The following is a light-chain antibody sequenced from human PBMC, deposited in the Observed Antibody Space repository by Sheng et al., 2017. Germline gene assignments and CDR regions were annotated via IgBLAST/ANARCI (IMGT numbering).Light chain of an antibody. CDR1: QSVSSN. V-gene: IGKV3-15*01. CDR2: GAS. CDR3: HQYNDWPRT. Sequence: EIMMTQSPATLSVSPGERATLSCRASQSVSSNLAWYQHKPGQAPRLLIYGASTRATGIPVRFSGSGSGTEFTLTVSSLQSEDFAVYYCHQYNDWPRTFGQGTKVE. J-gene: IGKJ1*01.